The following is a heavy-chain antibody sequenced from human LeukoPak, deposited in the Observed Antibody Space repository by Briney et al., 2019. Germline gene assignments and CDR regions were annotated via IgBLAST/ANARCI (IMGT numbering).Heavy chain of an antibody. V-gene: IGHV3-30*18. CDR2: ISYDGSNK. CDR3: AKDRRWLQLLDY. Sequence: PGGSLRLSCAASGFTFSSYWMSWVRQAPGKGLEWVAVISYDGSNKYYADSVKGRFTISRDNSKNTLYLQMNSLRAEDTAVYYCAKDRRWLQLLDYWGQGTLVTVSS. D-gene: IGHD5-24*01. CDR1: GFTFSSYW. J-gene: IGHJ4*02.